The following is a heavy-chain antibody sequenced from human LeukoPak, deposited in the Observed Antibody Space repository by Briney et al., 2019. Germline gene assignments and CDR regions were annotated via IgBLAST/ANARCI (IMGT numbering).Heavy chain of an antibody. CDR3: ARVLGGTGSDY. J-gene: IGHJ4*02. D-gene: IGHD3-10*01. CDR1: GFTFSSYS. V-gene: IGHV3-48*04. CDR2: ISSSSSTI. Sequence: SGGSLRLSCAASGFTFSSYSMNWVRQAPGKGLEWVSYISSSSSTIYYGDSVKGRFTISRDNAKNSLYLQMNSPRAEDTAVYYCARVLGGTGSDYWGQGSLVTVSS.